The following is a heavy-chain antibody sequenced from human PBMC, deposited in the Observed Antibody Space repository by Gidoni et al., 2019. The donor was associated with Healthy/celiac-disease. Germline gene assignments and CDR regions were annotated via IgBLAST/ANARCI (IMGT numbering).Heavy chain of an antibody. CDR1: GGSVSSSSYY. CDR2: IYYSGST. J-gene: IGHJ6*02. V-gene: IGHV4-39*07. Sequence: QLQLQESVQGLVKPPETVTLSCTGAGGSVSSSSYYWGWIRQPPWKGLEWIGSIYYSGSTYFNPSLKSRVTISVDTSKNQFSLKLSSVPAADTAVYYCARDTGGDYEGGMDVWGQGTTVTVSS. D-gene: IGHD4-17*01. CDR3: ARDTGGDYEGGMDV.